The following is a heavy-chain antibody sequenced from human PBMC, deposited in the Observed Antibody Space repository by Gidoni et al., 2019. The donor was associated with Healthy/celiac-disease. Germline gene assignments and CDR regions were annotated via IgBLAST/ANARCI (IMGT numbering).Heavy chain of an antibody. CDR3: ARDLNAVSYYYYGMDV. D-gene: IGHD4-17*01. CDR1: GFIFSSYG. CDR2: ISYDGSNK. J-gene: IGHJ6*02. Sequence: GFIFSSYGMHWVRQAPGKGLEWVAVISYDGSNKYYADSVKGRFTISRDNSKNTLYLQMNSLRAEDTAVYYCARDLNAVSYYYYGMDVWGQGTTVTVSS. V-gene: IGHV3-30*03.